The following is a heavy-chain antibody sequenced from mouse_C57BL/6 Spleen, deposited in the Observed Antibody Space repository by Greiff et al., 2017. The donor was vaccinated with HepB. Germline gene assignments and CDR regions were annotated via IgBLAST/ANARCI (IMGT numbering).Heavy chain of an antibody. CDR3: ARRDYYGSSLYAMDY. Sequence: QVQLQQSGPGLVAPSQSLSITCTVSGFSLTSYGVDWVRQSPGKGLEWLGVIWGVGSTNYNSALKSRLSISKDNSKSQVFLKMNSLQTDDTAMYYCARRDYYGSSLYAMDYWGQGTSVTVSS. V-gene: IGHV2-6*01. CDR1: GFSLTSYG. J-gene: IGHJ4*01. D-gene: IGHD1-1*01. CDR2: IWGVGST.